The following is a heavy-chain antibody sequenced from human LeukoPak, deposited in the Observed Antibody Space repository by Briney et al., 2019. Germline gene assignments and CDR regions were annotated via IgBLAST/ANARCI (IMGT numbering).Heavy chain of an antibody. D-gene: IGHD2-21*01. CDR2: IYDSGST. V-gene: IGHV4-59*01. J-gene: IGHJ5*02. Sequence: SETLSLTCTVSGXSISSYYGSWIRQPPGKGLEWIGYIYDSGSTNYNPSLKSRVTISVDTSKNQFSLKLSSVTAADTAVYYCARAFIRNLNWFDPWGQGTLVTVSS. CDR1: GXSISSYY. CDR3: ARAFIRNLNWFDP.